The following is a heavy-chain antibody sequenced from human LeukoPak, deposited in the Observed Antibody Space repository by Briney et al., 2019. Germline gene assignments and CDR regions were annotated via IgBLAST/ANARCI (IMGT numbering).Heavy chain of an antibody. CDR1: GYTFTCYY. CDR2: INPNSGGT. V-gene: IGHV1-2*02. D-gene: IGHD6-19*01. CDR3: ARVLAVAGSDAFDI. J-gene: IGHJ3*02. Sequence: GASVKVSCKASGYTFTCYYMHWVRQAPGQGVEWRGWINPNSGGTNYPQKFQGRVTMTRDTSISTAYMELSRLRSDDTAVYYCARVLAVAGSDAFDIWGQGTMVTVSS.